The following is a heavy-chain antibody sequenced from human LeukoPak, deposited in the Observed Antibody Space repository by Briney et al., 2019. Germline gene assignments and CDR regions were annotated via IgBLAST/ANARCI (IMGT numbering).Heavy chain of an antibody. J-gene: IGHJ4*02. CDR3: ARGGLELRSLDY. CDR1: GGTFSSYA. Sequence: SVTVSCKPSGGTFSSYAISWVRPAAGKGLEWMGGIIHIFGTANYAQKFQGRVTITTDESTSTAYMELSTLRSEDTAVYYCARGGLELRSLDYWGQGTLVTVSS. CDR2: IIHIFGTA. V-gene: IGHV1-69*05. D-gene: IGHD1-7*01.